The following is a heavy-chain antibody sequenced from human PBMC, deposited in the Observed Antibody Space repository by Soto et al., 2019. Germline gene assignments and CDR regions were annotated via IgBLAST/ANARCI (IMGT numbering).Heavy chain of an antibody. CDR3: ARRGDYSYYYFDY. Sequence: GGSLRLSCAASGFTFSKSAMNWVRQAPGKGLEWVSAISGSGDRTYYADSVKGRFTISRDNSKNTLFLQMNSLRAEDTAVYFCARRGDYSYYYFDYWGQGTLVTVSS. CDR2: ISGSGDRT. D-gene: IGHD2-21*02. J-gene: IGHJ4*02. CDR1: GFTFSKSA. V-gene: IGHV3-23*01.